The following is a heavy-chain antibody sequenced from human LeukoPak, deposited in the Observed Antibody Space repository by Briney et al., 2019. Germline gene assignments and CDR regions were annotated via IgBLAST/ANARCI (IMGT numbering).Heavy chain of an antibody. CDR2: IYSGGST. D-gene: IGHD6-19*01. CDR3: ARGLRSSGWSLFDY. Sequence: GGSLRLSCAASGFTVSSNYMSWVRQAPGKGLEWVSVIYSGGSTYYADSVKGRLTISRDNSKNTLYLQMNSLRAEDTAVYYCARGLRSSGWSLFDYWGQGTLVTVSS. CDR1: GFTVSSNY. J-gene: IGHJ4*02. V-gene: IGHV3-66*01.